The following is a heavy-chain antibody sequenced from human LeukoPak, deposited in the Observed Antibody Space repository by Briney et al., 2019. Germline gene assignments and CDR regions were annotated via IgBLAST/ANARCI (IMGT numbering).Heavy chain of an antibody. CDR1: GYTFTNYW. CDR3: ALHPAQGSGSLDF. J-gene: IGHJ4*02. Sequence: HGESLKISCKGSGYTFTNYWIGWVRQMPGKGLEWMGIIYPGDSTTTYSSSFQGQITISADKSISTAYLQWSSLKASDTAIYYCALHPAQGSGSLDFWGQGTLVTVSS. D-gene: IGHD3-10*01. V-gene: IGHV5-51*01. CDR2: IYPGDSTT.